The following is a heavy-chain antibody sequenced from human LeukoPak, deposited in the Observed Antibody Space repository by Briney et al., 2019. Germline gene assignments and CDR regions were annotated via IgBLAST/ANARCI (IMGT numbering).Heavy chain of an antibody. CDR1: GGSISSYY. CDR2: IYTSGST. Sequence: SETLSLTCTVSGGSISSYYWSWIRQPPGKGLEWIGRIYTSGSTNYNPSLKSRVTISLEMSKHQFSLNLTSVTAADTAVYYCASNTGTVFDYWGQGALVTVSS. V-gene: IGHV4-4*07. J-gene: IGHJ4*02. D-gene: IGHD7-27*01. CDR3: ASNTGTVFDY.